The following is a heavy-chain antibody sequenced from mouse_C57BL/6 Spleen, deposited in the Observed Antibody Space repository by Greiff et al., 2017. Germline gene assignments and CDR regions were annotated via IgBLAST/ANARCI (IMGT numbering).Heavy chain of an antibody. Sequence: DVKLQESGPGLVKPSQSLSLTCSVTGYSITSGYYWNWIRQFPGNKLEWMGYISYDGSNNYNPSLKNRISITRDTSKNQFFLKLNSVTTEDTATYYCAREGGLLLDYWGQGTTLTVSS. V-gene: IGHV3-6*01. CDR3: AREGGLLLDY. CDR2: ISYDGSN. J-gene: IGHJ2*01. D-gene: IGHD1-1*01. CDR1: GYSITSGYY.